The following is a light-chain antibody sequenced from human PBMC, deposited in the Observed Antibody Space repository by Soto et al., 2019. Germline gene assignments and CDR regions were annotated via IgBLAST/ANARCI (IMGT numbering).Light chain of an antibody. J-gene: IGLJ1*01. CDR3: QTWGAGIHYV. CDR1: SGHSSYA. Sequence: QSVLTQSPSASASLGASVKLTCTLSSGHSSYAIAWHQQQPEKGPRYLMKLNSDGSHSQGDGVPDRFSGSSSGAERYLTISSLQSEDEADYYCQTWGAGIHYVFGTGTKVTVL. CDR2: LNSDGSH. V-gene: IGLV4-69*01.